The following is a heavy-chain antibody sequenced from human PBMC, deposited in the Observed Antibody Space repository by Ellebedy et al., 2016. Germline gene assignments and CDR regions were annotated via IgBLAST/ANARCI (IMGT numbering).Heavy chain of an antibody. V-gene: IGHV4-31*03. CDR3: ARDLRNCGGDCYEYKAAYGMDV. CDR1: GGSISSGGYY. CDR2: IYYSGST. D-gene: IGHD2-21*01. Sequence: SETLSLXXTVSGGSISSGGYYWSWIRQHPGKGLEWIGYIYYSGSTYYNPSLKSRVTISVDTSKNQFSLKLSSVTAADTAVYYCARDLRNCGGDCYEYKAAYGMDVWGQGTTVTVSS. J-gene: IGHJ6*02.